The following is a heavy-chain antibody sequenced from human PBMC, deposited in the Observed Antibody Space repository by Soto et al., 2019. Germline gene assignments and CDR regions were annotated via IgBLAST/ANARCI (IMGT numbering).Heavy chain of an antibody. CDR3: ARLSMVRGVILSVSY. CDR2: IYPGDSDT. Sequence: GESLKISCNGSGYSFTSYWIGWVRQMPGKGLEWMGIIYPGDSDTRYSPSFQGQVTISADKSISTAYLQWSSLKASDTAMYYCARLSMVRGVILSVSYWGQGTLVTVSS. CDR1: GYSFTSYW. V-gene: IGHV5-51*01. D-gene: IGHD3-10*01. J-gene: IGHJ4*02.